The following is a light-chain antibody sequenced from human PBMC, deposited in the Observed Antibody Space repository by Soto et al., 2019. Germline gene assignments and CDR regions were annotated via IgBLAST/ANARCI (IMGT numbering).Light chain of an antibody. CDR1: QSISSY. J-gene: IGKJ2*01. CDR2: AAS. V-gene: IGKV1-39*01. CDR3: QQSYSTPYT. Sequence: DIQMTQSPSSLSASVGVRVTITCRASQSISSYLNWYQQKPGKAPKLLIYAASSFQSEIPSKFSGSGSWTDFTLTISSLQPEDFATYYCQQSYSTPYTFGQGTKLEIK.